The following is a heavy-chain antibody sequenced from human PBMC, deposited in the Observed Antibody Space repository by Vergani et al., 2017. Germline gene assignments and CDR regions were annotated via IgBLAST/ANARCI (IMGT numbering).Heavy chain of an antibody. CDR1: GGTFSSYA. D-gene: IGHD2-8*01. CDR3: ARDRPAPPGVGIWGFDY. CDR2: IIPIFGTA. V-gene: IGHV1-69*01. Sequence: QVQLVQSGAEVKKPGSSVKVSCKASGGTFSSYAISWVRQAPGQGLGWMGGIIPIFGTANYAQKFQGRVTITADESTSTAYMELSSLRSEDTAVYYCARDRPAPPGVGIWGFDYWGQGTLVTVSS. J-gene: IGHJ4*02.